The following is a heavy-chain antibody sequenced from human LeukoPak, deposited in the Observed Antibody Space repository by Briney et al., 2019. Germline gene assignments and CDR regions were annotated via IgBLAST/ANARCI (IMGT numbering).Heavy chain of an antibody. J-gene: IGHJ4*02. Sequence: PSETLSLTCTVSGGSISSYYWSWIRQPPGKGLEWIGYIYYSGSTNYNPSLKSRVTVSVDTSKKQFSLKLRTETAADTAVYYCASGYCTNAVCSFDYWGQGTLVTVSS. D-gene: IGHD2-8*01. CDR2: IYYSGST. CDR1: GGSISSYY. CDR3: ASGYCTNAVCSFDY. V-gene: IGHV4-59*01.